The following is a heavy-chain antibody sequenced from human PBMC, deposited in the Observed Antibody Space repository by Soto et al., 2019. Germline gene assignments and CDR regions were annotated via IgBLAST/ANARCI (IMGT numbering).Heavy chain of an antibody. D-gene: IGHD6-19*01. J-gene: IGHJ4*02. CDR1: GFTFSSYG. V-gene: IGHV3-33*01. CDR2: IWYDGSNK. Sequence: GGSLRLSCAASGFTFSSYGMHWFRQAPGKGLEWVAVIWYDGSNKYYADSVKGRFTISRDNSKNTLYLQMNSLRAEDTAVYYCARDLAVASFDYWGQGTLVTVSS. CDR3: ARDLAVASFDY.